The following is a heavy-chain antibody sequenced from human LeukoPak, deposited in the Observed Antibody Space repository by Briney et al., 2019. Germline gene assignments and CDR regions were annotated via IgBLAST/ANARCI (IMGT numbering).Heavy chain of an antibody. CDR3: ARAEGYDILTGYPPPNNWFDP. Sequence: AGGSLRLSCAASGFTFSSYAVSWVRQAPGKGLEWVSSISGSGGSTYSADSVKGRFTISRDNSKNTLYLQMNSLRPEDTAVYYCARAEGYDILTGYPPPNNWFDPWGQGTLVTVSS. CDR2: ISGSGGST. D-gene: IGHD3-9*01. J-gene: IGHJ5*02. V-gene: IGHV3-23*01. CDR1: GFTFSSYA.